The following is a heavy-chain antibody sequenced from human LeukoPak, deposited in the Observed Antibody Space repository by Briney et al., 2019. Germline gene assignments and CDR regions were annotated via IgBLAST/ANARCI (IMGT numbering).Heavy chain of an antibody. CDR1: GGSISSYY. V-gene: IGHV4-59*01. CDR3: ARRVGPYYYYYMDV. CDR2: IYYSGST. Sequence: PSETLPLTCTVSGGSISSYYWSWIRQPPGKGLEWIGYIYYSGSTNYNPSLKSRVTISVDTSKNQFSLKLSSVTAADTAVYYCARRVGPYYYYYMDVWGKGTTVTVSS. D-gene: IGHD1-26*01. J-gene: IGHJ6*03.